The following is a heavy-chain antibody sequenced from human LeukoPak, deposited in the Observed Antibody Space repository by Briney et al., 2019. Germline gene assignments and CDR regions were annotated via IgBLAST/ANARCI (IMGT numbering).Heavy chain of an antibody. Sequence: GGSLRLSCAASGFTFSSYGMSWVRQAPGKGLEWVSAISGSGGSTYYADSVKGRFTISRDNSKNTLYLQMNSLRAEDTAVYYCAKAGIAAGLGYYYYMDVWGKGTTVTISS. J-gene: IGHJ6*03. CDR2: ISGSGGST. V-gene: IGHV3-23*01. D-gene: IGHD6-13*01. CDR3: AKAGIAAGLGYYYYMDV. CDR1: GFTFSSYG.